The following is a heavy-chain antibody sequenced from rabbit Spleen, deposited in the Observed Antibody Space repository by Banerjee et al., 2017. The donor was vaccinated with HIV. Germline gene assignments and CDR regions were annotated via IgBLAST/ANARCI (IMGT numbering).Heavy chain of an antibody. V-gene: IGHV1S45*01. J-gene: IGHJ4*01. CDR3: ARDLTGVIGWNFKL. CDR2: INTATGKP. Sequence: QEQLVESGGGLVQPGGSLKLSCKASGFDFSRTGVSWVRQAPGKGLQWIACINTATGKPVYATWAKGRFTISRTSSTTVTLRMTSLTAADTATYFCARDLTGVIGWNFKLWGPGTLVTVS. D-gene: IGHD1-1*01. CDR1: GFDFSRTG.